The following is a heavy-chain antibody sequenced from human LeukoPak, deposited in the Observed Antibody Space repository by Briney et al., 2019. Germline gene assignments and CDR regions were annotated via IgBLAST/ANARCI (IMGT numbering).Heavy chain of an antibody. CDR3: ARDLYYYGSGIYGKGAYYFDY. CDR1: GYTFTGYY. D-gene: IGHD3-10*01. J-gene: IGHJ4*02. Sequence: GASVKVSCKASGYTFTGYYMHWVRQAPGQGLEWMGWINPNSGGTNYAQKFQGRVTMTRDTSISTAYMELSRLRSDDTAVYYCARDLYYYGSGIYGKGAYYFDYWGQGTLVTVSS. V-gene: IGHV1-2*02. CDR2: INPNSGGT.